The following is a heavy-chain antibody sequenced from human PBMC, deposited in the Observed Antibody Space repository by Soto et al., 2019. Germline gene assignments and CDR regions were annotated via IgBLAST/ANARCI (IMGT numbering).Heavy chain of an antibody. CDR3: ASAIVVSGVSNY. V-gene: IGHV1-69*06. D-gene: IGHD3-22*01. CDR1: GGIFRNYA. CDR2: IIPLFRTT. J-gene: IGHJ4*02. Sequence: SVKVSCKASGGIFRNYAISWVRQAPGQGLEWMGGIIPLFRTTKYAQKFQGRVTITADKSTSTAYMELSSLRSEDTAVYYCASAIVVSGVSNYWGQGTLVTVSS.